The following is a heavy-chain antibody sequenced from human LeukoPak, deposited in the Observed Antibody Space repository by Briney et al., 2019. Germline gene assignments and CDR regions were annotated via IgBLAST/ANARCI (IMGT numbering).Heavy chain of an antibody. V-gene: IGHV4-59*01. D-gene: IGHD3-22*01. J-gene: IGHJ4*02. CDR3: ARGTGLYDSSGPDY. Sequence: SETLSLTCTVSGGSISSYYWSWIRQPPGKGLEWIGYIYYSGSTNYNPSLKSRVPISVDTSKNQFSLKLSSVTAADTAVYYCARGTGLYDSSGPDYWGQGTLVTVSS. CDR1: GGSISSYY. CDR2: IYYSGST.